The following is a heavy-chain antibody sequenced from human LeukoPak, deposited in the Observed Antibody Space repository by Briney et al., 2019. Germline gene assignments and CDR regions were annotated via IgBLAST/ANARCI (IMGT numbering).Heavy chain of an antibody. CDR3: ARSCSSTSCLRDYYYYYGMDV. V-gene: IGHV4-30-2*01. CDR2: IYHSGST. CDR1: GGSISSGGYS. Sequence: SQTLSLTCAVSGGSISSGGYSWSWIRQPPGKGLEWIGYIYHSGSTNYNPSLKSRVTMSVDTSKNQFSLKLSSVTAADTAVYYCARSCSSTSCLRDYYYYYGMDVWGQGTTVTVSS. J-gene: IGHJ6*02. D-gene: IGHD2-2*01.